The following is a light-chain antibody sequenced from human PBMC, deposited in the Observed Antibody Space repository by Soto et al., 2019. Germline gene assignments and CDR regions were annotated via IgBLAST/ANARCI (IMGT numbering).Light chain of an antibody. CDR2: KAS. Sequence: DIQLPQSPSTLSPSLGDKDTITSRTSQSISSWLSWYQQKPGKAPNLLTYKASSLESGVPSRFSGSGSGTEFTLTISSLQPDDFATYYCQQYESYSVTFGQGTRLEIK. CDR3: QQYESYSVT. V-gene: IGKV1-5*03. J-gene: IGKJ5*01. CDR1: QSISSW.